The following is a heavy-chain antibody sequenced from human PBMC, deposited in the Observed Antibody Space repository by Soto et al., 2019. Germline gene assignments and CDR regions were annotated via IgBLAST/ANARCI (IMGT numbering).Heavy chain of an antibody. D-gene: IGHD4-17*01. J-gene: IGHJ6*02. Sequence: SETLSLTCTVSGGSISSYYWTWVRQPPGKGLEWIGYAESSGSTSYNPSLMSRVTISVDTSKNQFSLKLTSVTAADTAVYYCARGGVTTVVIPKYYYFGLDVWGQGTTVTVSS. V-gene: IGHV4-59*01. CDR1: GGSISSYY. CDR2: AESSGST. CDR3: ARGGVTTVVIPKYYYFGLDV.